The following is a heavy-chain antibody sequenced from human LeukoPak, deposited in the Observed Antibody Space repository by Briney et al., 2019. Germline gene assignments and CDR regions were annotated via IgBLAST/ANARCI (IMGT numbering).Heavy chain of an antibody. J-gene: IGHJ5*02. CDR2: IIPIFGTA. CDR1: GGTFSSYA. V-gene: IGHV1-69*05. Sequence: GSSVKVSCKASGGTFSSYAISWVRQAPGQGLEWMGGIIPIFGTANYAQKFQGRVTITTDESTSTAYMELSSLRSEDTAVYYCARAKPPPRGLPHRNNWFDPWGQGTLVTVSS. CDR3: ARAKPPPRGLPHRNNWFDP. D-gene: IGHD4-11*01.